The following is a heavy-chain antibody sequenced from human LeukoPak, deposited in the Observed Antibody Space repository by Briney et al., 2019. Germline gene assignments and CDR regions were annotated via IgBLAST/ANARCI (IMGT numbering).Heavy chain of an antibody. D-gene: IGHD3-10*01. Sequence: SETLSLTCTVSGGSISSYHWSWIWQPPGKGLEWIGYIDYSGSTKYNPSLKSRVTIPVDTSKNQFSLKMSSVTAADTALYYCVREGSSSRFVDYWGQGTLVTVSS. J-gene: IGHJ4*02. CDR2: IDYSGST. CDR3: VREGSSSRFVDY. V-gene: IGHV4-59*01. CDR1: GGSISSYH.